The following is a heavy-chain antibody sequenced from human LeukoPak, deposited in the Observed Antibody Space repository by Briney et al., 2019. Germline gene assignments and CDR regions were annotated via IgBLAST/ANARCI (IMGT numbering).Heavy chain of an antibody. CDR1: GYTFTGYY. Sequence: ASVKVSCKASGYTFTGYYMHWVRQAPGQGLEWMGWINPNSGGTNYAQKFQGRVTMTRDTSISTAYMELSRLRSDDTAVYYCASYQYYDSSGYQDAFDIWGQGTMVTVSS. CDR2: INPNSGGT. J-gene: IGHJ3*02. CDR3: ASYQYYDSSGYQDAFDI. D-gene: IGHD3-22*01. V-gene: IGHV1-2*02.